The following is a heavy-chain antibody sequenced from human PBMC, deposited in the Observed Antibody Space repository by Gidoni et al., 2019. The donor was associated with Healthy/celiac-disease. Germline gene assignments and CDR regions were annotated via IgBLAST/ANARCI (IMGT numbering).Heavy chain of an antibody. J-gene: IGHJ1*01. CDR2: ISYDGSNK. D-gene: IGHD2-8*01. V-gene: IGHV3-30*18. Sequence: QVQLVESGGGVVQPGRSLRLSCAASGFTFSSYGMHWVRQAPGKGLEWVAVISYDGSNKYYADSVKGRFTISRDNSKNTLYLQMNSLRAEDTAVYYCAKDLMRKLSKYFQHWGQGTLVTVSS. CDR3: AKDLMRKLSKYFQH. CDR1: GFTFSSYG.